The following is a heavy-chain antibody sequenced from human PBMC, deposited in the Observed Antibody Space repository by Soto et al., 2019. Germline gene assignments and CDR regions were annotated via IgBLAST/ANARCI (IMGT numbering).Heavy chain of an antibody. V-gene: IGHV3-23*01. CDR3: AKDLKDMVVVPAAKGFEH. D-gene: IGHD2-2*01. CDR1: GFTFSSYA. CDR2: ISGSGGST. Sequence: GGSLRLSCAASGFTFSSYAMSWVRQAPGKGLEWVSAISGSGGSTYYADSVKGRFTISRDNSKNTTYLQMNSLRAEDTGVYYWAKDLKDMVVVPAAKGFEHWGQGTLVTVSS. J-gene: IGHJ1*01.